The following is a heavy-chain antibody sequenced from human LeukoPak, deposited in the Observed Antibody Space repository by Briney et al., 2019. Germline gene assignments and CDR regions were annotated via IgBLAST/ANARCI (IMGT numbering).Heavy chain of an antibody. CDR1: GYTVTGYY. Sequence: ASVKISCKASGYTVTGYYMHWVRQAPGQGLKWMGWINPNSGGTNYAQKIQGRVTMTRDTSISTAYMELSRLRSDDTAVYYCAKEVAHCGGDCYPSTTNWFDPWGQGTLVPV. D-gene: IGHD2-21*02. V-gene: IGHV1-2*02. CDR2: INPNSGGT. J-gene: IGHJ5*02. CDR3: AKEVAHCGGDCYPSTTNWFDP.